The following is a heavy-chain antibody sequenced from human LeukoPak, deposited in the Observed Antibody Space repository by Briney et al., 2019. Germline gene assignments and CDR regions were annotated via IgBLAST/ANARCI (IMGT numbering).Heavy chain of an antibody. V-gene: IGHV3-30-3*01. CDR1: GFTFSSYV. J-gene: IGHJ4*02. Sequence: GESLKISCAVSGFTFSSYVMHWVRQAPGKGLEWVAVISYDGSNKYYADSAKGRFTISRDNSKNTLYLQMNSLRVEDTAVYYCARDLRLFGPPDDYWGQGTLVTVSS. CDR3: ARDLRLFGPPDDY. CDR2: ISYDGSNK. D-gene: IGHD3-10*01.